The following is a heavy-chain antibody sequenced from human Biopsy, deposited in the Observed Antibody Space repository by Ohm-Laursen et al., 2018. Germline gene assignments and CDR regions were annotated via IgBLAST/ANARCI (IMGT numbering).Heavy chain of an antibody. CDR1: GGSISTDLNY. CDR3: ARATVETASFDF. V-gene: IGHV4-31*01. Sequence: SETLSLTCPVSGGSISTDLNYWSWIRQHPGKGLEWIGYIYHSGTTYYNPSLESQVTISIDTSKNQFSLKVTSVTAADTAVYYCARATVETASFDFWGQGTLVTVSS. CDR2: IYHSGTT. J-gene: IGHJ4*02. D-gene: IGHD5-18*01.